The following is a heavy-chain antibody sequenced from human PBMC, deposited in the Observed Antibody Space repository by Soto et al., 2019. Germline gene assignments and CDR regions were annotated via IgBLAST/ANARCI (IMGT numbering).Heavy chain of an antibody. V-gene: IGHV3-53*01. CDR3: AREVSSSWPIGTLENWFDP. CDR1: GFTVSSNY. D-gene: IGHD6-13*01. CDR2: IYSGGST. Sequence: GGSLRLSCAASGFTVSSNYMSWVRQAPGKGLEWVSVIYSGGSTYYADSVKGRFTISRDNSKNTLYLQMNSLRAEDTAVYYCAREVSSSWPIGTLENWFDPWGQGTLVTVSS. J-gene: IGHJ5*02.